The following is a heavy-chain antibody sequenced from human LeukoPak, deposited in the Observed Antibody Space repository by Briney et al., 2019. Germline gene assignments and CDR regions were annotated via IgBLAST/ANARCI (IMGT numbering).Heavy chain of an antibody. V-gene: IGHV3-43*02. Sequence: GGSLRLSCAASGFTFDDYAMHWVRQAPGKGLEWVSLISGDGGSTYYADSAKGRFTISRDNSKNSLYLQMNSLRTEDAALYYCAKEEGIAAAGTRWFDPWGQGTLVTVSS. CDR2: ISGDGGST. CDR3: AKEEGIAAAGTRWFDP. CDR1: GFTFDDYA. J-gene: IGHJ5*02. D-gene: IGHD6-13*01.